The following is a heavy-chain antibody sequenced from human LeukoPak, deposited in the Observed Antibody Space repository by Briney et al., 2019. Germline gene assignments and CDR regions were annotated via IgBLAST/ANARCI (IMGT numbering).Heavy chain of an antibody. V-gene: IGHV3-30*02. D-gene: IGHD3-10*01. CDR3: AKDSGSYYTSDY. CDR1: EFTFSSYD. J-gene: IGHJ4*02. CDR2: IRYDGSNK. Sequence: PGGSLRLSCAASEFTFSSYDMHWVRQAPGKGLEWVAFIRYDGSNKYYADFVEGRFTISRDNSKNTLYLLMNSLRAEDTAVYYCAKDSGSYYTSDYWGQGTLVTVSS.